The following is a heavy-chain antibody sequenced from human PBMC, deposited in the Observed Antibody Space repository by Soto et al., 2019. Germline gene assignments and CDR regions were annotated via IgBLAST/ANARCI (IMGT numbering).Heavy chain of an antibody. CDR1: GFTFSSYG. CDR3: AKDNCISTSCYRLYNWFDP. CDR2: ISYGGSNK. V-gene: IGHV3-30*18. D-gene: IGHD2-2*01. Sequence: QVQLVESGGGVVQPGRSLRLSCAASGFTFSSYGMHWVRQAPGKGLEWVAVISYGGSNKYYADSVKGRFTTSRDNSNNTLYLQMNNLRAEDTAVYYCAKDNCISTSCYRLYNWFDPWGQGTLVTVSS. J-gene: IGHJ5*02.